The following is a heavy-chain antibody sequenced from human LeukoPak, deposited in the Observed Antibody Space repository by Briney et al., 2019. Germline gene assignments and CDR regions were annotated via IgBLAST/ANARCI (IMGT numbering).Heavy chain of an antibody. CDR3: ARMGSYRYLAYFDY. CDR1: GGSFSGYY. CDR2: ISHSGST. V-gene: IGHV4-34*01. J-gene: IGHJ4*02. Sequence: SETLSLTCAVYGGSFSGYYWSWIRQPPGKGLEWIGEISHSGSTNYNPSLKSRVTISVDTSKNQFSLKLSSVTAADTAVYYCARMGSYRYLAYFDYWGQGTLVTVSS. D-gene: IGHD3-16*02.